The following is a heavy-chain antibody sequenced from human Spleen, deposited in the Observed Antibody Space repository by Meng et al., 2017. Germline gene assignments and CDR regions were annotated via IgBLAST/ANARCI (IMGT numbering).Heavy chain of an antibody. CDR1: GGIFRNSV. CDR2: INGVFGTT. D-gene: IGHD4-23*01. Sequence: ASVKVSCKTPGGIFRNSVVGWVRQAPGQGLEWMGGINGVFGTTNYAQKLQGRVTMTTDTSTSTAYMELRSLRSDDTAVYYCARTDYGGNSMFLFWGQGTLVTVSS. CDR3: ARTDYGGNSMFLF. V-gene: IGHV1-18*04. J-gene: IGHJ4*02.